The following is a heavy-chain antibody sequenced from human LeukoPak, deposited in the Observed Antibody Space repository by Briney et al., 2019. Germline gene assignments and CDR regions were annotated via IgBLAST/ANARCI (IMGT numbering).Heavy chain of an antibody. CDR2: IIPIFGTA. CDR3: ARDHSIAARPGVGWFDP. D-gene: IGHD6-6*01. J-gene: IGHJ5*02. Sequence: SVKVSCKASGGTFSSYAISWVRQAPGQGLERMGGIIPIFGTANYAQKFQGRVTITADESTSTAYMELSSLRSEDTAVYYCARDHSIAARPGVGWFDPWGQGTLVTVSS. V-gene: IGHV1-69*13. CDR1: GGTFSSYA.